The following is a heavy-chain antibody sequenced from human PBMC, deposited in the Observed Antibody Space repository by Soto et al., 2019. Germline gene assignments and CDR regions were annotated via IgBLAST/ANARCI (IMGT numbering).Heavy chain of an antibody. CDR1: GFTFSSYG. D-gene: IGHD6-19*01. Sequence: GGSLRLSCAASGFTFSSYGMHWVRQAPGKGLEWVAVISYDGSNKYYADSVKGRFTISRDNSKNTLYLQMNSLRAEDTAVYYCAKDGEVAGTFFTHYYYGMDVWGQGTTVTVSS. V-gene: IGHV3-30*18. CDR2: ISYDGSNK. J-gene: IGHJ6*02. CDR3: AKDGEVAGTFFTHYYYGMDV.